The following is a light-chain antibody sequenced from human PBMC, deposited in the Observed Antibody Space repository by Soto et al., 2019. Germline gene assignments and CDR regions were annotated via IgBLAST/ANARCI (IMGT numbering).Light chain of an antibody. CDR3: QQYDNSPVT. CDR1: QSVSSTY. CDR2: GAC. V-gene: IGKV3-20*01. Sequence: EIVLTPSPGTLSLSPGERATLSCRTSQSVSSTYVAWYQHKSCQAPRLLIFGACDRDTGIADRYSGSGSGTDFTLSITRLEPEDFAGYYCQQYDNSPVTFGGGTQVEI. J-gene: IGKJ4*01.